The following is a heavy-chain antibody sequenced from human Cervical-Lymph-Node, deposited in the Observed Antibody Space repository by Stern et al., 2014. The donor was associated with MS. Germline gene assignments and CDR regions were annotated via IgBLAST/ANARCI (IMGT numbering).Heavy chain of an antibody. V-gene: IGHV4-34*01. D-gene: IGHD2-2*01. J-gene: IGHJ5*02. Sequence: QVQLQQWGAGLLKPSETLSLTCAVYGGSFSGYSWSWIRQPPGKGLEWIGEINHSGSTNYNPSLKSRVPISVGTSKNQFSLKLSSGTAADTAVYYCARGEGSTTPPNWFDPWGQGTLVTVSS. CDR2: INHSGST. CDR3: ARGEGSTTPPNWFDP. CDR1: GGSFSGYS.